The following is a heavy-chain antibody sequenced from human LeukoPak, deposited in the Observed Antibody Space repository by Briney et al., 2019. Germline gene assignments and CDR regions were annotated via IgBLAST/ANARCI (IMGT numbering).Heavy chain of an antibody. V-gene: IGHV1-2*02. Sequence: RASVKVSCKASGYTFTGYYMHWVRQAPGQGIEWMGWINPNSGGTKYAQNFQGRVTMTRDTSISTAYMEVSRLGSDDTAVYYCARDLGFCSRTSCFGYDIWGQGTMVTVSS. CDR3: ARDLGFCSRTSCFGYDI. J-gene: IGHJ3*02. CDR2: INPNSGGT. CDR1: GYTFTGYY. D-gene: IGHD2-2*01.